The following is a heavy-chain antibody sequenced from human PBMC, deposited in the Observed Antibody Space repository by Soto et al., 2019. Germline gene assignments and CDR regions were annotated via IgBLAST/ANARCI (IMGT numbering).Heavy chain of an antibody. Sequence: PGGSLRLSCAASGFTFSTYGMHWVRQAPGKGLEWVAVMSSDGSKKYYADSVKGRFTISRDNSKNTLYLQMNSLRAEDTAVYYCAKPYLDNSGYYSFDYWGQGTLVTVSS. CDR1: GFTFSTYG. D-gene: IGHD3-22*01. CDR3: AKPYLDNSGYYSFDY. CDR2: MSSDGSKK. V-gene: IGHV3-30*18. J-gene: IGHJ4*02.